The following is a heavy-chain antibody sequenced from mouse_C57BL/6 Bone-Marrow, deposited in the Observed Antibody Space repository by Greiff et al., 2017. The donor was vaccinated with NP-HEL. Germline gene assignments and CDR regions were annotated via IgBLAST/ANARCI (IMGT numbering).Heavy chain of an antibody. V-gene: IGHV5-17*01. CDR2: ISSGSSTI. J-gene: IGHJ3*01. Sequence: EVKLVESGGGLVKPGGSLKLSCAASGFTFSDYGMHWVRQAPEKGLEWVAYISSGSSTIYYADTVKGRFTISRDNAKNTLFLQMTSLRSEDTAMYYCARRYCYDYEGFAYCGQGTLVTVSA. CDR1: GFTFSDYG. D-gene: IGHD2-4*01. CDR3: ARRYCYDYEGFAY.